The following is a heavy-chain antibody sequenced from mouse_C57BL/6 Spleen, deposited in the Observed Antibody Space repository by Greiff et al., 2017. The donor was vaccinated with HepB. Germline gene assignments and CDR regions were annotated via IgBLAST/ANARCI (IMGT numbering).Heavy chain of an antibody. CDR3: ARVGYSPYFDY. V-gene: IGHV3-6*01. D-gene: IGHD2-12*01. J-gene: IGHJ2*01. Sequence: EVKLQESGPGLVKPSQSLSLTCSVTGYSITSGYYWNWIRQFPGNKLEWMSYISYDGSNNYNPSLKNRISITRDTSKNQFFLKLNSVTTEDTATYYCARVGYSPYFDYWGQGTTLTVSS. CDR1: GYSITSGYY. CDR2: ISYDGSN.